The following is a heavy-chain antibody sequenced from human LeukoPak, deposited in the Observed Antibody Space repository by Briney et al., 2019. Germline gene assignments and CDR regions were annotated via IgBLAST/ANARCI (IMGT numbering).Heavy chain of an antibody. V-gene: IGHV4-31*03. CDR3: ASSYYYGSGSYYPYYYYGMDV. J-gene: IGHJ6*02. D-gene: IGHD3-10*01. Sequence: SEALSLTCTVSGGSISSGGYYWSWLRQHPGTGLEWIGYIYYSGSTYDNPSLNSRVTISVDTSKNQFSLKVSSVTAGGTGVYYCASSYYYGSGSYYPYYYYGMDVWGQGTTVTVSS. CDR2: IYYSGST. CDR1: GGSISSGGYY.